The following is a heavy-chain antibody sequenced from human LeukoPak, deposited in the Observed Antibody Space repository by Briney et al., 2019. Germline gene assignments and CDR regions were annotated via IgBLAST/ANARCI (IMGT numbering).Heavy chain of an antibody. Sequence: PGGSLRLSCAASGLTFDDYVMHWVRQAPGKGLEWVSFISGDGGATYYADSAKGRFTISRDNGRKSLYLQMDSLRTEDTALYYCANGGYTYGGRLFDYWGQRTLVTVSS. D-gene: IGHD5-12*01. CDR3: ANGGYTYGGRLFDY. V-gene: IGHV3-43*02. CDR2: ISGDGGAT. CDR1: GLTFDDYV. J-gene: IGHJ4*02.